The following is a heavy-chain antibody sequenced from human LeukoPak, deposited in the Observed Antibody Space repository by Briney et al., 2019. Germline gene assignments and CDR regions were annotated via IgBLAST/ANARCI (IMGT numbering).Heavy chain of an antibody. CDR2: INQDGRQK. Sequence: GGSLRLSCAASGFTFSIYWMSWVRQAPGKGLEWVADINQDGRQKYYVDSVKGGFTISRDHAQNSFFLQMSRLRAQDTSVYYCVAGDWGARDSFDLWGRGTMVTVSS. J-gene: IGHJ3*01. CDR3: VAGDWGARDSFDL. D-gene: IGHD2-21*02. CDR1: GFTFSIYW. V-gene: IGHV3-7*01.